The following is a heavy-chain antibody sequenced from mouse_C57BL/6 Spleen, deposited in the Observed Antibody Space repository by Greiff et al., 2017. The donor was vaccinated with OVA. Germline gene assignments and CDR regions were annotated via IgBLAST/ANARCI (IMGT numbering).Heavy chain of an antibody. D-gene: IGHD1-1*01. Sequence: EVKLMESGGGLVKPGGSLKLSCAASGFTFSDYGMHWVRQAPEKGLEWVAYISSGSSTIYYADTVKGRFTISRDNAKNTLFLQMTSLRSEDTAMYYCARAVVAYYYAMDYWGQGTSVTVSS. V-gene: IGHV5-17*01. CDR1: GFTFSDYG. CDR3: ARAVVAYYYAMDY. J-gene: IGHJ4*01. CDR2: ISSGSSTI.